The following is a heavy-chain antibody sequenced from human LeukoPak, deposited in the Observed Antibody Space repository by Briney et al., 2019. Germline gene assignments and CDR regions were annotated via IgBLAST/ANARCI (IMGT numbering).Heavy chain of an antibody. CDR2: IYHSGST. CDR1: GGSISSGGYS. Sequence: SETLSLTCAVSGGSISSGGYSWSWIRQPPGKGLEWIGYIYHSGSTYYNPSLKSRVTISVDRSKNQFSLKLSSVTAADTAVYYCARLQDGYNFWPGGYFDYWGQGTLVTVSS. V-gene: IGHV4-30-2*01. D-gene: IGHD5-24*01. J-gene: IGHJ4*02. CDR3: ARLQDGYNFWPGGYFDY.